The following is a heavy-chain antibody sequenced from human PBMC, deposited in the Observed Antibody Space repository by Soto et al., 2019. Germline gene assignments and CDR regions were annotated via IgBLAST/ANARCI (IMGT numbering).Heavy chain of an antibody. J-gene: IGHJ3*02. D-gene: IGHD3-22*01. CDR2: ISGSGGST. CDR3: AKVRHYYDSSALTDAFDI. CDR1: GFTFSSYA. Sequence: EVQLLESGGGLVQPGGSLRLSCAASGFTFSSYAMSWVRQAPGKGLEWVSAISGSGGSTYYADSVKGRFTISRDNSKNTLYLQMNSLRAEDTAVYYCAKVRHYYDSSALTDAFDIWGQGTMVTVSS. V-gene: IGHV3-23*01.